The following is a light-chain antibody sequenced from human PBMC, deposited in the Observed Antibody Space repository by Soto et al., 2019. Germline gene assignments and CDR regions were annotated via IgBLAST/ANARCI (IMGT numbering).Light chain of an antibody. CDR3: QQRYSWLRV. Sequence: FVVTQSPDTLSVSPGETATLSCRASQSVSSSVAWYQHKPGQSPRLVVYSGYKRAPGVPARFSGSGSGTDFTLTISSLESDDFAIYYCQQRYSWLRVFGPGTKVDIK. CDR1: QSVSSS. CDR2: SGY. J-gene: IGKJ1*01. V-gene: IGKV3-11*01.